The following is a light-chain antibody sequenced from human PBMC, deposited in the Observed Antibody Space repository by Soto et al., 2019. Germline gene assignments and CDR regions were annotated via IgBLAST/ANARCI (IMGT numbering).Light chain of an antibody. CDR1: SSDIGTYDH. J-gene: IGLJ1*01. CDR2: SVS. V-gene: IGLV2-8*01. Sequence: QSALTQPASVSGSPGQSITISCSGTSSDIGTYDHVAWFQQFPGKTPKLMIYSVSNRPSGVPDRFSGSKSGNTASLTVSGLQAEDEADYYCSSYAGSSNVFGTGTKLTVL. CDR3: SSYAGSSNV.